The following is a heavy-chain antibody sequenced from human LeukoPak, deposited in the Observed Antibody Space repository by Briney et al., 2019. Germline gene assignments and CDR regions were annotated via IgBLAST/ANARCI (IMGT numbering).Heavy chain of an antibody. Sequence: GSSVKVSCKASGGTFSSYAISWVRQAPGQGLEWMGGIIPIFGTANYAQKFQGRVTITADKSTSTAYMELSSLRSEDTAVYYCAKNYYDSSGYYHYWGQGTLVTVSS. CDR1: GGTFSSYA. CDR2: IIPIFGTA. V-gene: IGHV1-69*06. D-gene: IGHD3-22*01. CDR3: AKNYYDSSGYYHY. J-gene: IGHJ4*02.